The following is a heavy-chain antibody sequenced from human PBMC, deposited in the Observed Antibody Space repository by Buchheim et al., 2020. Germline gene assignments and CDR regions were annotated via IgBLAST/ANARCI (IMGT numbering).Heavy chain of an antibody. Sequence: EVQLVESGGGLVQPGGSLRLSCAASGFTFSSYSMNWVRQAPGKGLEWVSYISSSSSTIYYADSVKGRFTISRDNAKKSLYLQMNSLRAEDTAVYYCARERIAATPIYYYYGMDVWGQGTT. J-gene: IGHJ6*02. CDR3: ARERIAATPIYYYYGMDV. CDR2: ISSSSSTI. D-gene: IGHD2-15*01. V-gene: IGHV3-48*01. CDR1: GFTFSSYS.